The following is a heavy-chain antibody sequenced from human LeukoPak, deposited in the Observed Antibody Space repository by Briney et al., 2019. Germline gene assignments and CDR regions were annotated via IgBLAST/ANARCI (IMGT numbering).Heavy chain of an antibody. V-gene: IGHV3-66*01. CDR3: ARGPRFLYDILTGYPAEYFQH. D-gene: IGHD3-9*01. Sequence: GGSLRLSCAASGFTVSDNYMSWVRQAPGKGLEWVSLIYGRGRTFYTDSVKGRFTISRDNAKNSLYLQMNSLRAEDTAVYYCARGPRFLYDILTGYPAEYFQHWGQGTLVTVSS. J-gene: IGHJ1*01. CDR1: GFTVSDNY. CDR2: IYGRGRT.